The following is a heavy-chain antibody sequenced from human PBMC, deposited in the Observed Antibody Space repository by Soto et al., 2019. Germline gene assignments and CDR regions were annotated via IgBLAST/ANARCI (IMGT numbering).Heavy chain of an antibody. V-gene: IGHV1-2*02. J-gene: IGHJ4*02. CDR3: ARIIVGATGVFDL. CDR2: VNPNSGGT. CDR1: GYTFSGYY. Sequence: ASVKVSCKASGYTFSGYYMHWVRQALGQGLEWMGWVNPNSGGTKYAQRFQGRVTMTRDTSISTAYMELSRLRSDDTAMYYCARIIVGATGVFDLWGQGTLVTVSS. D-gene: IGHD1-26*01.